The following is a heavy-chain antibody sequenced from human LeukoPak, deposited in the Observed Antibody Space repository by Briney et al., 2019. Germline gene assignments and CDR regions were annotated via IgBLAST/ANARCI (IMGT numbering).Heavy chain of an antibody. Sequence: GGSLRLSCAASGFTFSSYSMNWVRQAPGEGLEWVSSISSSSSYIYYADSVKGRFTISRDNAKNSLYLQMNSLRAEDTAVYYCARDHIVVVPAAIGSGYYYGMDVWGKGTTVTVSS. D-gene: IGHD2-2*02. CDR3: ARDHIVVVPAAIGSGYYYGMDV. CDR1: GFTFSSYS. J-gene: IGHJ6*04. V-gene: IGHV3-21*01. CDR2: ISSSSSYI.